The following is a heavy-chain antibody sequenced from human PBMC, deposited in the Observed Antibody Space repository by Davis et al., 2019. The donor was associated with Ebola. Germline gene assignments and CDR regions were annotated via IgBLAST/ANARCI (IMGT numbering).Heavy chain of an antibody. CDR1: GFTFSPYA. Sequence: PGGSLRLSCAASGFTFSPYAMSGVRQAPGKGLEWVSPIRGSGVSTYYADSMKGRFTISRDNSKNTLYLQVNSLRAEDTAVYYCAHGGSYSNSYHDAFDIWGQGTMVSVSS. CDR2: IRGSGVST. D-gene: IGHD6-6*01. CDR3: AHGGSYSNSYHDAFDI. J-gene: IGHJ3*02. V-gene: IGHV3-23*01.